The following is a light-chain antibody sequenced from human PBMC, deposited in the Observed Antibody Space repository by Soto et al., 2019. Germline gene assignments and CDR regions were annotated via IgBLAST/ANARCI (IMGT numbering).Light chain of an antibody. V-gene: IGKV1-39*01. CDR2: AAS. CDR1: QSIGRY. J-gene: IGKJ1*01. Sequence: DIQMTQSPSSLSASVGDRVTITCRASQSIGRYLHWYQQKPGKAPKLLIYAASSLQSGVPSRFSGSGSGTDFTLTISSLQPEDFATYCCQQTDSTPWTFGQGTKVEIK. CDR3: QQTDSTPWT.